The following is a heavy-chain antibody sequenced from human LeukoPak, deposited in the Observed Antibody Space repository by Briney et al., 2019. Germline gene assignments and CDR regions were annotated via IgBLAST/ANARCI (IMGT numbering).Heavy chain of an antibody. CDR2: MNPNSGNT. CDR1: GYTFTSYD. J-gene: IGHJ4*02. V-gene: IGHV1-8*03. Sequence: GASVKVSCKASGYTFTSYDINWVRQATGQGLEWMGWMNPNSGNTGYAQKFQGRVTITRNTSISTAYMELSSLRSEDTAVYYCASVLRVRGVIVYDYWGQGTLVTVSS. D-gene: IGHD3-10*01. CDR3: ASVLRVRGVIVYDY.